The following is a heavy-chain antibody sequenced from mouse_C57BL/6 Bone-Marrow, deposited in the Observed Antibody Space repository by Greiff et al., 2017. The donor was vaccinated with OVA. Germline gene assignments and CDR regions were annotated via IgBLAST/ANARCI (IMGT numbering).Heavy chain of an antibody. CDR2: IHPNSGST. V-gene: IGHV1-64*01. CDR1: GYTFTSYW. J-gene: IGHJ4*01. CDR3: ARRYYGRRDYAMDY. D-gene: IGHD1-1*01. Sequence: QVQLQQPGAELVKPGASVKLSCKASGYTFTSYWMHWVKQRPGQGLEWIGMIHPNSGSTNYNEKFKSKATLTVDKSSSTAYMQLSSLTSEDSAVYFCARRYYGRRDYAMDYWGQGTSVTVSS.